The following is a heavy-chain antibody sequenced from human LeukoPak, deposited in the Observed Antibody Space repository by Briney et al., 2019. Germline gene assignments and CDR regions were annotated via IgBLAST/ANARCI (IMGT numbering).Heavy chain of an antibody. D-gene: IGHD3-10*01. CDR1: GGSISSGSYY. J-gene: IGHJ4*02. CDR2: IYTSGST. CDR3: ARHYYSSGSFDY. V-gene: IGHV4-61*02. Sequence: SETLSLTCTVSGGSISSGSYYWSWIRQPAGKGLEWIGRIYTSGSTNYNPSLKSRVTISVDTSKNQFSLNLSFVTAADTAVYYCARHYYSSGSFDYWGQGTLVTVSS.